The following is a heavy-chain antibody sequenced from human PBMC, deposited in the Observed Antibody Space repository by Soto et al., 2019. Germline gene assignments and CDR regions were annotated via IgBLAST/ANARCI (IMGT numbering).Heavy chain of an antibody. J-gene: IGHJ6*03. CDR2: IYYSGST. CDR1: GGSISSYY. Sequence: QVQLQESGPGLVKPSETLSLTCTVSGGSISSYYWSWIRQPPGKGLEWIGYIYYSGSTNYNPSLKSRVTISVDTSKNQFSLKLSSVTAVDTAVYYCARGKKQLGYYYYYMDVWGKGTTVTVSS. CDR3: ARGKKQLGYYYYYMDV. D-gene: IGHD6-13*01. V-gene: IGHV4-59*01.